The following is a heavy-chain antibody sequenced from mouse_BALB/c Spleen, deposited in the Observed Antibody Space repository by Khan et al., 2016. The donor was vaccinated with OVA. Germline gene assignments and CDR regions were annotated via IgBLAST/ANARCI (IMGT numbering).Heavy chain of an antibody. J-gene: IGHJ1*01. Sequence: QIQLVQSGPELKKPGETVKISCKASGYTFTDYSLHWVKQAPGKGLKWMGWINTETGEPTYADDFKGRFAFSLDTSASTAYLQINNLRNEDTAIYCCAKGYWYFDDWGAGTTVTVSS. V-gene: IGHV9-2-1*01. CDR1: GYTFTDYS. CDR2: INTETGEP. CDR3: AKGYWYFDD.